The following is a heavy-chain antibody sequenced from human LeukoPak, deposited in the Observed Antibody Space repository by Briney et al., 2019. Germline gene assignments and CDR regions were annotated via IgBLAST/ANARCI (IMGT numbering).Heavy chain of an antibody. Sequence: GGSLRLSCAASGFTFSSYSMNWVRQAPGKGLEWVSSISSSSSYIYYADSVKGRFTISRDNAKNSLYLQMNSLRVEDTALYYCARDGDGRGEDFDYWGQGILVTVSS. CDR2: ISSSSSYI. CDR3: ARDGDGRGEDFDY. D-gene: IGHD4-17*01. J-gene: IGHJ4*02. CDR1: GFTFSSYS. V-gene: IGHV3-21*01.